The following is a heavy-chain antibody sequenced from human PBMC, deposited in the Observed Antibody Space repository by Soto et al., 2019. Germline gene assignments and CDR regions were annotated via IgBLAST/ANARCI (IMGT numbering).Heavy chain of an antibody. CDR3: ARRYSYGSGKYGLDL. Sequence: QLQLQESGPGLVKPSETLSLTCKVAGGSISSPTYYWSWIRQPPGKGLEWIGSISYSGSTFYNPSLNSRGTISVDKPKNQFSLKLSSVTAADTAVYYCARRYSYGSGKYGLDLWGQGATVTASS. CDR1: GGSISSPTYY. D-gene: IGHD3-10*01. V-gene: IGHV4-39*01. J-gene: IGHJ6*02. CDR2: ISYSGST.